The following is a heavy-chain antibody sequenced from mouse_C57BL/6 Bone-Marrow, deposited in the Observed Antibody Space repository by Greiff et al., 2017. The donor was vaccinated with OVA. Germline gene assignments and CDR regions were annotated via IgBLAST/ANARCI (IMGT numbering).Heavy chain of an antibody. D-gene: IGHD1-1*01. CDR2: ISDGGSYT. J-gene: IGHJ4*01. Sequence: DVKLVESGGGLVKPGGSLKLSCAASGFTFSSYAMSWVRQTPEKRLEWVATISDGGSYTYYPDNVKGRFTISRDNAKNNLYLQMSHLKSEDTAMYYCAGGFYGSSSYCYAMDYWGQGTSVTVSS. CDR3: AGGFYGSSSYCYAMDY. CDR1: GFTFSSYA. V-gene: IGHV5-4*03.